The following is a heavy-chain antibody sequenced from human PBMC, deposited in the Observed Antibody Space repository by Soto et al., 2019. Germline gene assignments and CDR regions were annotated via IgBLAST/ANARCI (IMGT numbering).Heavy chain of an antibody. V-gene: IGHV4-31*03. Sequence: QVQLQESGPGLVKPSQTLSLTCTVSSGSISSGGYYWSWIRQHPGKGLEWIGYIYYSGSTYYNPSLKSRVTISVDTSKNQFSLKLSSVTAADTAVYYCARDGYCSGGSCYSMTAFDIWGQGTMVTVSS. D-gene: IGHD2-15*01. CDR1: SGSISSGGYY. CDR3: ARDGYCSGGSCYSMTAFDI. CDR2: IYYSGST. J-gene: IGHJ3*02.